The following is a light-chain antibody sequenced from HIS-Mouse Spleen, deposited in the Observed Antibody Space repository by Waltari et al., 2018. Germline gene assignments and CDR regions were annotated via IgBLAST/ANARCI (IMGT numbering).Light chain of an antibody. CDR1: QSVSRY. Sequence: EIVLTPPPATLSLSPGARATPSCRASQSVSRYLAWYQQKPGQAPRLLIYDASNRATGIPARFSGSGSGTDFTLTISSLEPEDFAVYYCQQRSNWPPLTFGGGTKVEIK. V-gene: IGKV3-11*01. CDR2: DAS. CDR3: QQRSNWPPLT. J-gene: IGKJ4*01.